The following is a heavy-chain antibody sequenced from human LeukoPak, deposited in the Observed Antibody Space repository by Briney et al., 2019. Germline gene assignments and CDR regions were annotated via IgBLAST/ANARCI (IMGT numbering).Heavy chain of an antibody. Sequence: GGSLRLSCAASGFTFSSYAMSWVRQAPGKGLEWVSAISVSGGSTYYADSVKGRFTISRDNSKNTLYLQMNSLRAEDTAVYYCAKDFKEGMYYYDSSGYYFDYWGQGTLVTVSS. CDR2: ISVSGGST. CDR1: GFTFSSYA. CDR3: AKDFKEGMYYYDSSGYYFDY. V-gene: IGHV3-23*01. D-gene: IGHD3-22*01. J-gene: IGHJ4*02.